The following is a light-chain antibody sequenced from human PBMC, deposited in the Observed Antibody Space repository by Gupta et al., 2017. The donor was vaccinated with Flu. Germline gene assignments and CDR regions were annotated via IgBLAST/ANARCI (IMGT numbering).Light chain of an antibody. Sequence: QSALTQPASVSGSPGQSITISCTGTSSDIGGYNYVSWYQQHPGKAPKLIIFEVSNRTSGVSTRFSGSKSGTTATMTIXGXQAEEEXDYYCSSYTTTNTLVLFGGGTKLTVL. V-gene: IGLV2-14*01. CDR2: EVS. J-gene: IGLJ2*01. CDR1: SSDIGGYNY. CDR3: SSYTTTNTLVL.